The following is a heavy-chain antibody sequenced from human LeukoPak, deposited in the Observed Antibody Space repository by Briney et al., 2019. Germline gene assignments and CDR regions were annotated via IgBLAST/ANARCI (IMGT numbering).Heavy chain of an antibody. CDR3: ARDVSGYDSRAPNWYFDL. CDR2: IYYSGST. D-gene: IGHD5-12*01. J-gene: IGHJ2*01. CDR1: GGSISSGGYS. Sequence: SQTLSLTRTVSGGSISSGGYSWSWIRQHPGKGLEWIGYIYYSGSTYYNPSLKSRVTISVDTSKNQFSLKLSSVTAADTAVYYCARDVSGYDSRAPNWYFDLWGRGTLVTVSS. V-gene: IGHV4-31*03.